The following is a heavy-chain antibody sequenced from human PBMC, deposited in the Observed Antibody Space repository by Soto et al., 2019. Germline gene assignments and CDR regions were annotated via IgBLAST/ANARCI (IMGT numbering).Heavy chain of an antibody. V-gene: IGHV3-23*01. CDR3: AAFALDD. CDR2: IIGSGGRT. J-gene: IGHJ4*02. CDR1: RFTFTSYA. Sequence: PGGSLRLSCAASRFTFTSYAMAWVRQAPGKGLEWLSSIIGSGGRTYYADSVKGRFTISRDNSKSTVYLQMKSLRAEDTAIYYCAAFALDDWGQGTPGTVPQ.